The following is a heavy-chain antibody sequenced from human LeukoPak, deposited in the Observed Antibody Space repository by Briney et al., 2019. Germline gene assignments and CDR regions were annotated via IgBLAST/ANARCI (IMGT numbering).Heavy chain of an antibody. D-gene: IGHD3-9*01. V-gene: IGHV1-2*02. Sequence: ASVKVSCKASGYTFTGYYIHWVRQAPGQGFEWMGWINPNTGGAKYAQRFQGRVTMTRDTSISTAYMELSSLRSDDTAIYYCARAPRYFDWSYFDYWGQGTLVTVSS. CDR1: GYTFTGYY. J-gene: IGHJ4*02. CDR3: ARAPRYFDWSYFDY. CDR2: INPNTGGA.